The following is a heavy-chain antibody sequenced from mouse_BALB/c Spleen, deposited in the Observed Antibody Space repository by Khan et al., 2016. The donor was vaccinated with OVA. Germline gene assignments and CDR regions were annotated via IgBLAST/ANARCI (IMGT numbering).Heavy chain of an antibody. CDR2: ISSGGTT. J-gene: IGHJ3*01. Sequence: EVELVESGGDLVKPGGSLKLSCAAPGFTFSNYAMSWVRQTPEKRLEWVASISSGGTTYFPDSVKGRFTISRDNGKNILYLQMSSLRSEDTAMYYCARDDWITYWGQGTLVTVSA. V-gene: IGHV5-6-5*01. CDR3: ARDDWITY. CDR1: GFTFSNYA.